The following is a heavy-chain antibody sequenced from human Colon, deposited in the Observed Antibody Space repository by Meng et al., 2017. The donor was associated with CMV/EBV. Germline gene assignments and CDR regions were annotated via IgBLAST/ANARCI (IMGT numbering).Heavy chain of an antibody. J-gene: IGHJ4*02. CDR3: TRELRREHRWLRALAY. Sequence: GESLKISCTVSGFTFGDYAMTWARQAPGKAPEWVGFIRAKAYGGTTEYATSVKGRFTISRDDSESIAYLQMNSLKTENTAVYYCTRELRREHRWLRALAYWGQGTLVTVSS. CDR1: GFTFGDYA. CDR2: IRAKAYGGTT. D-gene: IGHD5-18*01. V-gene: IGHV3-49*04.